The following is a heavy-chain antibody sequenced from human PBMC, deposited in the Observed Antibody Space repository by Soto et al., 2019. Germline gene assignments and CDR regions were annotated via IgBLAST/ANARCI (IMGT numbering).Heavy chain of an antibody. V-gene: IGHV3-30-3*01. J-gene: IGHJ5*02. CDR1: GFTFSSYA. D-gene: IGHD6-6*01. CDR3: ARQRGAYISSSSGGGWFDP. CDR2: ISYDGSNK. Sequence: PGGSLRLSCAASGFTFSSYAMHWVRQAPGKGLEWVAVISYDGSNKYYADSVKGRFTISRDNSKNTLYLQMNSLRAEDTAVYYCARQRGAYISSSSGGGWFDPWGQGTLVTVSS.